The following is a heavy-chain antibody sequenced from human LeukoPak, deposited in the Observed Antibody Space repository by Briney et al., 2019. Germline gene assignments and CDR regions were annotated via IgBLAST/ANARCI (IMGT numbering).Heavy chain of an antibody. CDR1: GDTLTNYY. CDR2: MNPNSGNT. D-gene: IGHD3-10*01. CDR3: ARRKPTSGAQYWFDP. J-gene: IGHJ5*02. Sequence: GASVKVSCKASGDTLTNYYMHWVRQAPGQGLEWMGWMNPNSGNTGYAQEFQGRVTMTRDTSISTAYMELSSLTSEDTAVYYCARRKPTSGAQYWFDPWGQGTLVTVSS. V-gene: IGHV1-8*02.